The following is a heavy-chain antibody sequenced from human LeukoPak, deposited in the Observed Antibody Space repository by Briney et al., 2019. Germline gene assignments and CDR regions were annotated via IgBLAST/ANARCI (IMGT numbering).Heavy chain of an antibody. CDR3: ASFPGYSSGWPFDY. CDR1: GGSISSYY. CDR2: IYASGSI. Sequence: PSETLSLTCTVSGGSISSYYWSWIRQPAGKGLEWIGRIYASGSINYNPSLKSRVTISVDTSKNQFSLKLSSVTAADTAVYYCASFPGYSSGWPFDYWGQGTLVTVSS. J-gene: IGHJ4*02. V-gene: IGHV4-4*07. D-gene: IGHD6-19*01.